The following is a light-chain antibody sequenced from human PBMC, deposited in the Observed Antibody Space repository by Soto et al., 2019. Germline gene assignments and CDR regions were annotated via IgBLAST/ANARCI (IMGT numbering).Light chain of an antibody. CDR3: CSYAGSYTFYV. CDR1: SSDVGGYNY. J-gene: IGLJ1*01. CDR2: DVT. V-gene: IGLV2-11*01. Sequence: QSALTQPRSVSGSPGQSVTISCTGTSSDVGGYNYVSWYQQHPGKAPKLMIYDVTKWPSGVPDRFSGSKPGNTASLTISGLQAEDEADYYCCSYAGSYTFYVFGTGTKVTVL.